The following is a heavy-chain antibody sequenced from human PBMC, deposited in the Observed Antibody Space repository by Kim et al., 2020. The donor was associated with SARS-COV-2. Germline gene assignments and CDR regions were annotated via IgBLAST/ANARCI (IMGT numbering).Heavy chain of an antibody. CDR3: ARAPHRRDAFDI. CDR2: MNPNSGNT. V-gene: IGHV1-8*01. J-gene: IGHJ3*02. CDR1: GYTFTSYD. Sequence: ASVKVSCKASGYTFTSYDINWVRQATGQGLEWMGWMNPNSGNTGYAQKFQGRVTMTRNTSISTAYMELSSLRSEDTAVYYCARAPHRRDAFDIWGQGTMVTVSS.